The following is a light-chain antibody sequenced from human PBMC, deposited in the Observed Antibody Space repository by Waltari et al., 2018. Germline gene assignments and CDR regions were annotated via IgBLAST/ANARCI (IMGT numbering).Light chain of an antibody. J-gene: IGLJ3*02. CDR3: AAWDDSRNGWV. V-gene: IGLV1-44*01. CDR2: RNN. CDR1: DSNIARNS. Sequence: QSVLTQPPSASGTPGQTVTISCSGGDSNIARNSVNWYQKFPGAAPKLLIFRNNRRPSGVPDRFSVSKSGTSASLAISGLQSEDESDYFCAAWDDSRNGWVFGEGTRVAVL.